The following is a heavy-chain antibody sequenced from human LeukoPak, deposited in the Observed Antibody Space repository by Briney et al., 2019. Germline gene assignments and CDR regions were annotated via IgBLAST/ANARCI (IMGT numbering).Heavy chain of an antibody. CDR3: ARDLDSYGSY. J-gene: IGHJ4*02. V-gene: IGHV3-74*01. Sequence: SGGSLRLSCAASGFTFSSSWMHWVRQAPGKGLVWVSRISTDESSTSYADSVKGRFTISRDNAKNTLYLQMNSLRAEDTAVYYCARDLDSYGSYWGQGTLVTVSS. CDR2: ISTDESST. CDR1: GFTFSSSW. D-gene: IGHD5-18*01.